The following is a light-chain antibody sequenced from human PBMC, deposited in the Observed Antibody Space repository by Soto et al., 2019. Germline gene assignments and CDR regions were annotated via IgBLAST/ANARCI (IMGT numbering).Light chain of an antibody. CDR1: SSDVGGYNY. Sequence: QSALTQPASVSGSPGQSITISCTGTSSDVGGYNYVSWYQQHPGKAPKLMIYEVNNRPSGVSNRFSGSKSGNMASLTISGLQAEDEADYYCSSYSSSSTLWVFGGGTKVTVL. CDR2: EVN. J-gene: IGLJ3*02. CDR3: SSYSSSSTLWV. V-gene: IGLV2-14*01.